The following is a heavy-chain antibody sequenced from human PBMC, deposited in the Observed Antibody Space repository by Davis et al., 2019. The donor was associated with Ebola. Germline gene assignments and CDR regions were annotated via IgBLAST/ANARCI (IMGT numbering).Heavy chain of an antibody. CDR2: IIPVFGIP. CDR3: SRNRYSDGSGYFFEQSH. D-gene: IGHD3-22*01. V-gene: IGHV1-69*13. CDR1: GGTFSSYA. J-gene: IGHJ4*02. Sequence: SVKVSCKASGGTFSSYAISWVRQAPGQGLDWMGGIIPVFGIPKYAQKFQGRVTITADESTSTAYMELSSLRSEDTAVYYCSRNRYSDGSGYFFEQSHWGQGTLVTVSS.